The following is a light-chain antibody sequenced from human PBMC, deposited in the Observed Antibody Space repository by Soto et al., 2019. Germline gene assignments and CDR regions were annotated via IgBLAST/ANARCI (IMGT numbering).Light chain of an antibody. CDR1: SSDVGTYNL. V-gene: IGLV2-23*03. CDR2: EGS. Sequence: QSALTQPASVSGSPGQSITISCTGTSSDVGTYNLVSWYQQHPGKAPKLMIYEGSKRPSGVSNRFSGSKSGNTASLTISGLQADDEADYYCCSYAGISTFVVFGGGTKVTVL. J-gene: IGLJ2*01. CDR3: CSYAGISTFVV.